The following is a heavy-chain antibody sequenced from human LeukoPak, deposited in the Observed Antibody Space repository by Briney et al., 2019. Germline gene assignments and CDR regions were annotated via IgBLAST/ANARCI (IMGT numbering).Heavy chain of an antibody. J-gene: IGHJ4*02. CDR3: ARERPTAAAGN. D-gene: IGHD6-13*01. Sequence: GGSLRLSCAASGFTFSSYWMSWVRQAPGKGLEWVANIKRDGSEKYYVDSVKGRFTISRDNAKNSLYLQMNSLRAEDTAVYYCARERPTAAAGNWGQGTLVTVSS. V-gene: IGHV3-7*01. CDR2: IKRDGSEK. CDR1: GFTFSSYW.